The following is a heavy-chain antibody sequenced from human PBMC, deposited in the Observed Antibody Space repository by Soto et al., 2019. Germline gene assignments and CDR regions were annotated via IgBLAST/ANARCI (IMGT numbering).Heavy chain of an antibody. Sequence: GGSLRLSCAASGFTVSSNYMSWVRQAPGKGLGWVSVIYSGGSTYYADSVKGRFTISRDNSKNTLYLQMNSLRAEDTAVYYCARALRYFDWSPNAFDIWGQGTMITVSS. J-gene: IGHJ3*02. D-gene: IGHD3-9*01. V-gene: IGHV3-66*01. CDR2: IYSGGST. CDR1: GFTVSSNY. CDR3: ARALRYFDWSPNAFDI.